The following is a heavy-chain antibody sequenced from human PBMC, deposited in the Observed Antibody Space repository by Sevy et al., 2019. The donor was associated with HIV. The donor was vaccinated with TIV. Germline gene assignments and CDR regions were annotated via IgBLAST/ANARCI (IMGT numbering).Heavy chain of an antibody. CDR2: IRISGGNT. CDR1: GFTFSNYA. CDR3: AKEWTQLSDWYGELDY. Sequence: GGSLRRSCAASGFTFSNYAMSWVRQAPGKGLEWVSSIRISGGNTYYADSVKGRFTLSRDNSKNTLYLQMNSLRAEDTAVYYCAKEWTQLSDWYGELDYWGQGSLVTVSS. J-gene: IGHJ4*02. D-gene: IGHD6-19*01. V-gene: IGHV3-23*01.